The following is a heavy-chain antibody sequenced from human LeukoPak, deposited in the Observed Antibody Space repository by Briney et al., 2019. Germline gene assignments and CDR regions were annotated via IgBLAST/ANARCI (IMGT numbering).Heavy chain of an antibody. D-gene: IGHD2/OR15-2a*01. CDR2: INHTGST. CDR1: GGSFSGYY. J-gene: IGHJ5*02. Sequence: SETLSLTCAVYGGSFSGYYWSWLRQPPGKGLEWIGEINHTGSTNYNPSLKSRVTISVDTSKNQFSLRLSSVTAADTAVYYCARDVFWQGGFDPWGQGTLVTVSS. CDR3: ARDVFWQGGFDP. V-gene: IGHV4-34*01.